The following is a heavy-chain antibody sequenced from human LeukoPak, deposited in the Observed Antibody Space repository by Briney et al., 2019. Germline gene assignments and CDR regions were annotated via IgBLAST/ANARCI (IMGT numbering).Heavy chain of an antibody. CDR2: INHSGST. D-gene: IGHD2-2*01. V-gene: IGHV4-34*01. J-gene: IGHJ4*02. Sequence: PSETLSLTCAVYGGSFSGYYWSWIRQPPGKGLEWIGEINHSGSTNYNPSLKSRVTISVDTSKNQFSLKLSSVTAADTAVYYCARGLVVVPAAAYYFDYWGQGTLVTVSS. CDR1: GGSFSGYY. CDR3: ARGLVVVPAAAYYFDY.